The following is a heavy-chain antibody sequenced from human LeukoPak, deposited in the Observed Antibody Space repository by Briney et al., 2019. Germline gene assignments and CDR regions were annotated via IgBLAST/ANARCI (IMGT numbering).Heavy chain of an antibody. J-gene: IGHJ4*02. D-gene: IGHD3-22*01. Sequence: GGSLRLSCAASGFTFSSYGMSWVRQAPGKGLEWVSAISGSGGSTYYADSVKGRFTISRDNSKNTLYLQMNSLRAEDTAVYYCAKPPGYDSSGYRQPFHFDYWGQGTLVTVSS. V-gene: IGHV3-23*01. CDR2: ISGSGGST. CDR1: GFTFSSYG. CDR3: AKPPGYDSSGYRQPFHFDY.